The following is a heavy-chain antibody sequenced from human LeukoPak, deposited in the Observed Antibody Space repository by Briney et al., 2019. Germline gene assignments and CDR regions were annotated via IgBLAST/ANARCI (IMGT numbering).Heavy chain of an antibody. CDR3: ARDSVPAAPQINPDY. Sequence: PGGSQRLSCAASGFTFSSYGMHWVRQAPGKGLEWVAVISYDGSNKYYADSVKGRFTISRDNSKNTLYLQMNSLRAEDTAVYYCARDSVPAAPQINPDYWGQGTLVTVSS. D-gene: IGHD2-2*01. CDR1: GFTFSSYG. CDR2: ISYDGSNK. J-gene: IGHJ4*02. V-gene: IGHV3-30*03.